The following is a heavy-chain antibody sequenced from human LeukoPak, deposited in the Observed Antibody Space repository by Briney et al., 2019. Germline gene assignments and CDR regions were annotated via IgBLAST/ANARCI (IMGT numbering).Heavy chain of an antibody. CDR2: TYPDDSDA. J-gene: IGHJ4*02. D-gene: IGHD3-22*01. CDR1: GYTFTTEW. V-gene: IGHV5-51*01. CDR3: ATLDSHGSGYYLDV. Sequence: GQSLKFSSRGSGYTFTTEWIGWVRQVPGQGLEWMGLTYPDDSDARYSPSFQGQVTISADKSISTAYLQRSSLKASDTAMYYCATLDSHGSGYYLDVWGQGTLVTVSS.